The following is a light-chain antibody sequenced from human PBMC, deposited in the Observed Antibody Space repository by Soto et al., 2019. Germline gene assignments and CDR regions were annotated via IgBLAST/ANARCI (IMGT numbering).Light chain of an antibody. Sequence: QSVLTQPASVSGSPGQSITISCTGTGSDVGGYNYVSWYQQHPGKAPKLMIYDVSNRPSGVSNRFSGSKSGNTASLTISGLQAEDEADYNCSSYTSSSTYVFGTGTKVT. J-gene: IGLJ1*01. CDR2: DVS. CDR3: SSYTSSSTYV. CDR1: GSDVGGYNY. V-gene: IGLV2-14*01.